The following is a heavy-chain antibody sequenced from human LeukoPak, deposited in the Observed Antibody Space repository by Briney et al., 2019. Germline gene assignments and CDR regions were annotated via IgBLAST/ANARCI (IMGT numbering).Heavy chain of an antibody. CDR1: GFTFSSYA. CDR2: ISYDGSNK. V-gene: IGHV3-30-3*01. J-gene: IGHJ6*02. Sequence: GRSLRLSCAASGFTFSSYAMHWVRQAPGKGLEWVAVISYDGSNKYYADSVKGRFTISRDNSKNTLYLQMNSLRAEDTAVYYCARDSINCSSTSCYRYYYYGMDVWGQGTTVTVSS. D-gene: IGHD2-2*02. CDR3: ARDSINCSSTSCYRYYYYGMDV.